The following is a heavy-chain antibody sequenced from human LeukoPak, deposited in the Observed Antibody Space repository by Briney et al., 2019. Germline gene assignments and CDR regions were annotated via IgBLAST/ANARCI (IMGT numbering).Heavy chain of an antibody. V-gene: IGHV4-39*01. CDR2: IYYSGST. J-gene: IGHJ6*03. CDR3: ASITGTTSPPYYYYMDV. D-gene: IGHD1-7*01. Sequence: PSETLSLTCTVSGGSISSSSYYWGWIRQPPGKGLEWIGSIYYSGSTYYNPSLKSRLTISVDTSKNQFSLKLSSVTAADTAVYYCASITGTTSPPYYYYMDVWGKGTTVTVSS. CDR1: GGSISSSSYY.